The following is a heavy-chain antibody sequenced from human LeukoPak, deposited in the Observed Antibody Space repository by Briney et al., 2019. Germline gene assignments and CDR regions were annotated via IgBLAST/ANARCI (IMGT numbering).Heavy chain of an antibody. Sequence: SETLSLTCTVSGGSISSGSYYWSWIPQPAGKGLEWIGRIYTSGSTNYNPSLKSRVTISVDTSKNQFSLKLSSVTAADTAVYYCARARYGCSGGSCYSGFDYWGQGTLVTVSS. V-gene: IGHV4-61*02. CDR1: GGSISSGSYY. J-gene: IGHJ4*02. CDR2: IYTSGST. D-gene: IGHD2-15*01. CDR3: ARARYGCSGGSCYSGFDY.